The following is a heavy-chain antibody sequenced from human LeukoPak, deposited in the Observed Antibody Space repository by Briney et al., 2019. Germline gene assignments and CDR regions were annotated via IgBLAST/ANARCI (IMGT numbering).Heavy chain of an antibody. D-gene: IGHD2-21*01. CDR3: AKDFRIGYSAHFDY. Sequence: GGSLRLSCVDSGFTFSNYNMNWVRQAPEKGLEFVSGIYENGGTTYYADSVKGRFSISRGSSKNTLYLQMDSLRGEDTAVYYCAKDFRIGYSAHFDYWGQGALVTVSS. CDR2: IYENGGTT. J-gene: IGHJ4*02. V-gene: IGHV3-23*01. CDR1: GFTFSNYN.